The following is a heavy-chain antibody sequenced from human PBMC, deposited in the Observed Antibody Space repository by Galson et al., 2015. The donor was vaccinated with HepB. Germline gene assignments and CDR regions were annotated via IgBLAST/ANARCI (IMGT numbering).Heavy chain of an antibody. CDR2: ISGSGGST. CDR3: AKGREYYDSSGYHY. V-gene: IGHV3-23*01. Sequence: SLRLSCAASGFTFSSYAMSWVRQAPGKGLEWVSAISGSGGSTYYADSVKGRFTISRDSSKNTLYLQMNSLRAEDTAVYYCAKGREYYDSSGYHYWGQGTLVTVSS. CDR1: GFTFSSYA. J-gene: IGHJ4*02. D-gene: IGHD3-22*01.